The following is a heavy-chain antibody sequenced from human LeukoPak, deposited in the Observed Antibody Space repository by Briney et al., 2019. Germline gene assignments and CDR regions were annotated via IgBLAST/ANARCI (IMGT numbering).Heavy chain of an antibody. CDR2: INHSGST. CDR1: GGSFCGYY. D-gene: IGHD6-6*01. V-gene: IGHV4-34*01. J-gene: IGHJ6*03. CDR3: ASGQRAARYYYMDV. Sequence: PSETLSLTCAVYGGSFCGYYWSWIRQPPGKGLEWIGEINHSGSTNYNPSLKSRVTISVDTSKNQFSLKLSSVTAADTAVYYCASGQRAARYYYMDVWGKGTTVTASS.